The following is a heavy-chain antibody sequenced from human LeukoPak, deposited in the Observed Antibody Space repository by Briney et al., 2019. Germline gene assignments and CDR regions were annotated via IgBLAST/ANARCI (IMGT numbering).Heavy chain of an antibody. CDR2: ISDDGSKQ. CDR1: GFTFSNYA. Sequence: GGSLRLSCAPSGFTFSNYAMHWVRQAPGKGLEWVAVISDDGSKQFYADSVKGRFTASRDNSRNMLYLQMNSLRPEDTAMFYCARDWGYSFGYYFDHWGQGTLVTVSS. J-gene: IGHJ4*02. D-gene: IGHD5-18*01. V-gene: IGHV3-30*04. CDR3: ARDWGYSFGYYFDH.